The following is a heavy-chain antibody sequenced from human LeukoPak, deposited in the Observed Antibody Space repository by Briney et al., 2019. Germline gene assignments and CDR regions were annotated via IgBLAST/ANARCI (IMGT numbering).Heavy chain of an antibody. V-gene: IGHV3-20*04. CDR2: INWNGGST. CDR3: ARVKDIVVVPAAISYAFDI. D-gene: IGHD2-2*02. Sequence: AGGSLRLSCAASGFTFDDYGMSWVRQAPGKGLEWVSGINWNGGSTGYADSVKGRFTISRDNAKNSLYLQLNSLRAEDTALYYCARVKDIVVVPAAISYAFDIWGQGTMVTVSS. CDR1: GFTFDDYG. J-gene: IGHJ3*02.